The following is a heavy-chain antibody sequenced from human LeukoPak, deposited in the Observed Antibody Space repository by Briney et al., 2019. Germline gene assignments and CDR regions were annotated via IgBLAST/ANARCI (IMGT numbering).Heavy chain of an antibody. CDR1: GYSFTSYW. V-gene: IGHV5-51*01. J-gene: IGHJ4*02. CDR2: IYPGDSDT. CDR3: ARGVRYDFWSGYYFSAGVRDLDY. D-gene: IGHD3-3*01. Sequence: GESLKISWKGSGYSFTSYWIGWVRQMPGKGLEWMGIIYPGDSDTRYSPSFQGQVTISADKSISTAYLQWSSLKASDTAMYYCARGVRYDFWSGYYFSAGVRDLDYWSQGTLVTVSS.